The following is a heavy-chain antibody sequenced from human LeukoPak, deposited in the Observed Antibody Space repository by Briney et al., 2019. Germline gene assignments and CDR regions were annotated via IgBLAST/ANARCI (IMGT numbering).Heavy chain of an antibody. V-gene: IGHV5-51*01. J-gene: IGHJ4*02. CDR3: ARRGGTPFYDY. Sequence: GESLKISCKTSGYYFTDYWIGWVRQKPGKGLEWMGIIRAVSQITYSPSFQGQVTFSADRSKDTAYLRWSSLKASDTAMYYCARRGGTPFYDYWGQGTLVTVSP. D-gene: IGHD1-14*01. CDR2: IRAVSQI. CDR1: GYYFTDYW.